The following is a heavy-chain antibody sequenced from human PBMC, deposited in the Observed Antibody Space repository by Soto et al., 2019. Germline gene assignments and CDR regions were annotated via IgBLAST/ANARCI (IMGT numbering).Heavy chain of an antibody. V-gene: IGHV1-18*04. CDR1: GYTFTSYG. J-gene: IGHJ6*02. D-gene: IGHD3-10*01. CDR3: ARAGKYYYGSGSPYYYGMDV. Sequence: QVQRVQSGAEVKKPGASVKVSCKASGYTFTSYGVSWVRQAPGQGLEWMGWISGYNGNTNYAQKLQGRVTMTTDTSTSIAYMQLRSLRSDDTAVYYCARAGKYYYGSGSPYYYGMDVWGQGITVTVSS. CDR2: ISGYNGNT.